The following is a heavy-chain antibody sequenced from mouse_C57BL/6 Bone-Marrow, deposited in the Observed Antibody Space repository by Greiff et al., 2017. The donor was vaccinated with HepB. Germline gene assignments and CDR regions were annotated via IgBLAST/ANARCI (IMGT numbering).Heavy chain of an antibody. CDR3: ASYYGSPYWYFDV. Sequence: QVQLQQSGPGLVQPSQRLSITCTVSGFSLTSYGVHWVRQSPGKGLEWLGVIWSGGSTDYNAAFISRLSISKDNSKSQVFFKMNSLQADDTAIYYCASYYGSPYWYFDVWGTGTTVTVSS. D-gene: IGHD1-1*01. V-gene: IGHV2-2*01. CDR1: GFSLTSYG. CDR2: IWSGGST. J-gene: IGHJ1*03.